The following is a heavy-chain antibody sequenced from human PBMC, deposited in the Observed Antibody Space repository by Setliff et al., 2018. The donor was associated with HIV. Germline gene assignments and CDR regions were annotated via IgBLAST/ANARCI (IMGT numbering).Heavy chain of an antibody. CDR2: IYAGDSDT. CDR1: ENTFTRYW. CDR3: TRQRDPDGFDI. J-gene: IGHJ3*02. Sequence: PGESLKISCKGSENTFTRYWIGWVRQMPGKGLEWMGIIYAGDSDTRYSPSFQGQVTISADESISTAYLHWSSLKASDTAMYYCTRQRDPDGFDIWGQGTMVTV. V-gene: IGHV5-51*01.